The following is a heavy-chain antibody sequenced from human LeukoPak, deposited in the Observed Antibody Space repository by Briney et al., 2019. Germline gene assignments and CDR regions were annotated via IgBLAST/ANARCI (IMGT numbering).Heavy chain of an antibody. CDR2: IKQDGSEK. Sequence: GGSLRLSCVASGFTFSRYWMSWVRQAPGKGLEWVANIKQDGSEKYYVDSVKGRFTISRDNAKNSLYLQMNSLRAEDTAVYYCARDDLNYWGQGTLVTVSS. J-gene: IGHJ4*02. CDR1: GFTFSRYW. V-gene: IGHV3-7*01. CDR3: ARDDLNY.